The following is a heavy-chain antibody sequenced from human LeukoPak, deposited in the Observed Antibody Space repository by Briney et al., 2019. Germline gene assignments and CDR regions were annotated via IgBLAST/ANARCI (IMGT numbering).Heavy chain of an antibody. V-gene: IGHV1-69*13. CDR1: GGTFSSYA. CDR2: IIPIFGTA. Sequence: SVKVSCKASGGTFSSYAISWVRQAPGQGLEWMGGIIPIFGTANYAQKFQGRVTITADESTSTAYMELSSLRSEDTAVYYCARGAKVLLWFGEPPYYFDYWGQGTLVTVSS. J-gene: IGHJ4*02. CDR3: ARGAKVLLWFGEPPYYFDY. D-gene: IGHD3-10*01.